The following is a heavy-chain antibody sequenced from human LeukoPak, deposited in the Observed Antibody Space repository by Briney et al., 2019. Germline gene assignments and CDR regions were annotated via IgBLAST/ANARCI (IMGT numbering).Heavy chain of an antibody. V-gene: IGHV4-59*04. CDR2: LSNSGSR. CDR1: GDSIGSYF. J-gene: IGHJ4*02. Sequence: SETLSLTCTVSGDSIGSYFWSWIRQPPGKGLEWIATLSNSGSRYYNPSLNSRVTISVDTSKNHLSLKVTSVTAADTAVYFCARSPPYCTTAMCYFDYWGRGTLVTVSS. D-gene: IGHD2-8*01. CDR3: ARSPPYCTTAMCYFDY.